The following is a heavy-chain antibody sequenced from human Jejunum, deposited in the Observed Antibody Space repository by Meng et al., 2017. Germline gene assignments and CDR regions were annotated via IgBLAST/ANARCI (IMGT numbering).Heavy chain of an antibody. D-gene: IGHD4-23*01. CDR3: ARDYGDNSPPTWFDP. J-gene: IGHJ5*02. V-gene: IGHV1-2*06. Sequence: VPLEQCGAGVKIAGASVKVSTKLSGRSFTVYYIYYVRQAPGQGLEWMGRINPNSGGTNYAQKFQGRVTMTRDTSISTAYIELSSLRSDDPAVYYCARDYGDNSPPTWFDPWGQGTLVTVSS. CDR1: GRSFTVYY. CDR2: INPNSGGT.